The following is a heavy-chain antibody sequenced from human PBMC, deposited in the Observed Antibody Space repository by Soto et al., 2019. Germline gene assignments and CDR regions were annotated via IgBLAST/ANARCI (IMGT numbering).Heavy chain of an antibody. CDR1: GYTFTSYY. Sequence: ASVKVSCKASGYTFTSYYMHWVRQAPGQGLEWMGIINPSGGSTSYAQKFQGRVTMTEDTSTDTAYMELSSLRSEDTAVYYCATETTHYYDSSGYLPFGYWGQGTLVTVSS. CDR2: INPSGGST. CDR3: ATETTHYYDSSGYLPFGY. V-gene: IGHV1-46*01. D-gene: IGHD3-22*01. J-gene: IGHJ4*02.